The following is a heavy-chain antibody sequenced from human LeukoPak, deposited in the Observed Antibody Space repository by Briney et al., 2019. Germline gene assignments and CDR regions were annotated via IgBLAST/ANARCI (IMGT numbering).Heavy chain of an antibody. J-gene: IGHJ6*02. V-gene: IGHV4-34*01. Sequence: SETLSLTCAVYGGSFSGYYWSWIRQPPGKGLEWIGEINHSGSTNYNPSLKSRVTISVDTSKNQFSLKLSSVTAADTAVYYCARWEDIVIVPAAIPAYYYGMDVWGQGTTVTVSS. D-gene: IGHD2-2*02. CDR3: ARWEDIVIVPAAIPAYYYGMDV. CDR2: INHSGST. CDR1: GGSFSGYY.